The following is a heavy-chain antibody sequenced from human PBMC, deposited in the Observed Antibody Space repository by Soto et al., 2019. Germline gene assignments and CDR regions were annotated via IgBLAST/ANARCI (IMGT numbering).Heavy chain of an antibody. CDR2: ISYDGSLQ. D-gene: IGHD5-18*01. CDR3: VSDRGYGHASVPYS. V-gene: IGHV3-30*19. CDR1: GFAFSSYG. Sequence: QAQLVESGGGVVQPGRSLRLSCAASGFAFSSYGMHWVRQAPGTWLVWVAVISYDGSLQHYADSVKGRFTISRDNAKNMVLLQMSSLRAEDTAVYYCVSDRGYGHASVPYSWGQGTLVSVSS. J-gene: IGHJ4*02.